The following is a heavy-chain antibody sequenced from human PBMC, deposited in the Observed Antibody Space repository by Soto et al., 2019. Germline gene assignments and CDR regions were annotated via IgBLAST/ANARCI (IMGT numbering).Heavy chain of an antibody. CDR2: MSHGGST. CDR3: ARVGADYGGYFDY. V-gene: IGHV4-38-2*01. J-gene: IGHJ4*02. CDR1: GYSISSDYS. Sequence: PSETLSLTCAVSGYSISSDYSWGWIRQPPGKGLEWIGSMSHGGSTYYNPSLKSRVSISIDTSKNQFSLRVNSVTAADTAVYYCARVGADYGGYFDYWGQGTLVTVSS. D-gene: IGHD4-17*01.